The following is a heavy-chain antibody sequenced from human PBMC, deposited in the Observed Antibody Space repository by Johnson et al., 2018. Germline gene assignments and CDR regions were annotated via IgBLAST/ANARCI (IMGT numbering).Heavy chain of an antibody. J-gene: IGHJ3*01. V-gene: IGHV4-4*07. CDR2: IHPSGNT. CDR3: ARDGEYSSVWYPVAFDL. CDR1: GGSISSYY. Sequence: QVQLQESGPGLVKPSETLSLTCTVSGGSISSYYWSWIRQPAGKGLEWIGRIHPSGNTNSKPSLKSRVTMSVDTAKNQFSRKLSSVTAADPSMFYCARDGEYSSVWYPVAFDLWGQGTMVTFSS. D-gene: IGHD6-19*01.